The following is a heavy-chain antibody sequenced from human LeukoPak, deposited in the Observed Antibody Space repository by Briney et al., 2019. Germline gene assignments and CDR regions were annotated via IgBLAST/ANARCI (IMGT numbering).Heavy chain of an antibody. CDR2: IPASGGST. CDR3: AKESSGGWYFDY. D-gene: IGHD6-19*01. J-gene: IGHJ4*02. Sequence: GGSLTLSCAASGFTFSSNVMIWVRQAPGKGLEWVSSIPASGGSTYYADSVNGRFTISRDNSKNSLYLQMNSLRAEDTAVYYCAKESSGGWYFDYWGQGTLVTVSS. V-gene: IGHV3-23*01. CDR1: GFTFSSNV.